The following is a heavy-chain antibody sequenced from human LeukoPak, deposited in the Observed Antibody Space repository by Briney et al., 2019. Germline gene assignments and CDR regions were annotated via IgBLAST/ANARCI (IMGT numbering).Heavy chain of an antibody. V-gene: IGHV3-23*01. Sequence: GGSLRLSCAASALSFSSYAMSWVRQAPGKGLEWVSAISGSGGSTYYADSVKGRFTVARDNSKNTLYLQMNSLRAEDTAVYYCAKDQGGDLPSYYYDSSGYSDYWGQGTLVTVSS. D-gene: IGHD3-22*01. CDR1: ALSFSSYA. CDR2: ISGSGGST. CDR3: AKDQGGDLPSYYYDSSGYSDY. J-gene: IGHJ4*02.